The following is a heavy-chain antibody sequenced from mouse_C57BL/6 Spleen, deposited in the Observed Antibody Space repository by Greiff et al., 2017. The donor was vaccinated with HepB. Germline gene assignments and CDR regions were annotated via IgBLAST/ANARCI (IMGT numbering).Heavy chain of an antibody. CDR3: ARYYYGSSYRYFDG. CDR2: IHPNSGST. V-gene: IGHV1-64*01. J-gene: IGHJ1*03. CDR1: GYTFTSYW. D-gene: IGHD1-1*01. Sequence: QVQLQQPGAELVKPGASVKLSCKASGYTFTSYWMHWVKQRPGQGLEWIGMIHPNSGSTNYNEKFKSKATLTVDKSSSTAYMQLSSLTSEDSAVYYCARYYYGSSYRYFDGWGTGPTVTVSS.